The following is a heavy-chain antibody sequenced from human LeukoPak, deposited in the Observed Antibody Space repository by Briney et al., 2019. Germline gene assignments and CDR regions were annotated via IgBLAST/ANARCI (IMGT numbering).Heavy chain of an antibody. CDR3: VKNLLPYYYYGMDV. J-gene: IGHJ6*02. V-gene: IGHV3-23*01. CDR1: GFTFSSYA. Sequence: GGSLRLSCAASGFTFSSYAMGWVRQAPGKGLEWVSAISGSGGSTYYADSVKGRFTISRDNSKNTLYLQMNSLRAEDTAVYYCVKNLLPYYYYGMDVWGQGTTVTVSS. CDR2: ISGSGGST.